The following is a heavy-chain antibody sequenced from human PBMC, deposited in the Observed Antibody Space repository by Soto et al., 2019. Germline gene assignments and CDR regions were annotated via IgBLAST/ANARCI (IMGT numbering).Heavy chain of an antibody. J-gene: IGHJ5*01. CDR2: ISQRVGNT. V-gene: IGHV4-30-2*01. Sequence: PSETLSLTCAVSGGSISSGGYSWNWIRQPPGKGLEWIGEISQRVGNTHYNQSLESRVVLTVDKTKNQQTLKMRSLTAADTAVYDCASHRGHGQDSWGQGILVTVSS. CDR3: ASHRGHGQDS. CDR1: GGSISSGGYS.